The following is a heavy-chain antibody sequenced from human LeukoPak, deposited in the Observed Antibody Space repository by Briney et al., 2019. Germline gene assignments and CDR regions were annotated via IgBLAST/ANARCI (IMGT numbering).Heavy chain of an antibody. CDR2: INPSGGST. Sequence: GASVKVSCKAFGYTFTSFYIHWVRQAPGQGLEWMGKINPSGGSTSYAQKFQGRVTMTRDTSTSTVYMELSSLRSEDTAVYYCARTMVDGGTNYWDQGSLVTVSS. CDR1: GYTFTSFY. D-gene: IGHD1-1*01. V-gene: IGHV1-46*01. J-gene: IGHJ4*02. CDR3: ARTMVDGGTNY.